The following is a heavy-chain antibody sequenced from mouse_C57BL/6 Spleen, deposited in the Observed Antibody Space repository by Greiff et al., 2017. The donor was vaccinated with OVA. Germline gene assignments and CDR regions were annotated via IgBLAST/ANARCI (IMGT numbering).Heavy chain of an antibody. D-gene: IGHD1-1*01. CDR3: ARRGSSIPWFAY. CDR1: GYTFTTYP. Sequence: QVHVKQSGAELVKPGASVKMSCKASGYTFTTYPIEWMKQNHGKSLEWIGNFHPYNDDTKYNEKFKGKATLTVEKSSSTVYLELSRLTSDDSAVYYCARRGSSIPWFAYWGQGTLVTVSA. J-gene: IGHJ3*01. V-gene: IGHV1-47*01. CDR2: FHPYNDDT.